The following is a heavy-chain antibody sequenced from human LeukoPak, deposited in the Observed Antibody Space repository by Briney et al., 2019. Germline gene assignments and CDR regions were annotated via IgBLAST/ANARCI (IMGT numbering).Heavy chain of an antibody. CDR1: GGSISSGSYY. CDR3: ARDRTRQNYYYYMDV. D-gene: IGHD3/OR15-3a*01. CDR2: IYTSGST. Sequence: SQTLSLTCTVSGGSISSGSYYWSWIRQPAGKGLEWIGRIYTSGSTNYNPSLKSRVTISVGTSKNQFSLKLSSVTAADTAVYYCARDRTRQNYYYYMDVWAKGPRSPSP. V-gene: IGHV4-61*02. J-gene: IGHJ6*03.